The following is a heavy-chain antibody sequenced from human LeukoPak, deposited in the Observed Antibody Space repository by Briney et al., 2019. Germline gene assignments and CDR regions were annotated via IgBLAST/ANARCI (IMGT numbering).Heavy chain of an antibody. CDR3: ARHSGSYDY. CDR1: GFTFSSYA. V-gene: IGHV3-30-3*01. Sequence: GRSLRLSCAAPGFTFSSYAMHWVRQAPGKGLEWVAVISYDGSNKYYADSVKGRFTISRDNSKNTLYLQMNSLRAEDTAVYYCARHSGSYDYWGQGTLVTVSS. J-gene: IGHJ4*02. CDR2: ISYDGSNK. D-gene: IGHD1-26*01.